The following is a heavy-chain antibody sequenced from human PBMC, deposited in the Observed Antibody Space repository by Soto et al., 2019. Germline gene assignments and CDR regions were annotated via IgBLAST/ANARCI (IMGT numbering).Heavy chain of an antibody. V-gene: IGHV3-23*01. CDR1: GFSFSDYS. CDR3: AREARYDRGVYHYEGIDY. J-gene: IGHJ4*02. Sequence: EVQLLQSGGGLAQPGGSLTLSCAASGFSFSDYSMNWVRRAPGKGLEWVSAFSAGGDYRHYADSVKGRFTISRDNSKNPPFLQMNSLRAEDTARYYCAREARYDRGVYHYEGIDYWGQGTLVTVSS. D-gene: IGHD3-22*01. CDR2: FSAGGDYR.